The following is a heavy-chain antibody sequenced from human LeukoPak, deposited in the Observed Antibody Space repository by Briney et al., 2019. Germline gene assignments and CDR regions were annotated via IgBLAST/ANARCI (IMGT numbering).Heavy chain of an antibody. CDR3: ARGVYIAAAQYAY. D-gene: IGHD6-13*01. CDR1: GGSISSYY. J-gene: IGHJ4*02. CDR2: IYYSGTT. V-gene: IGHV4-59*01. Sequence: SETLSLTCTVSGGSISSYYWSWIRQPPGKGLEWVGHIYYSGTTNYNPSLKSRVTISVDTSKNQFSLKLSSVTAADTAVYYCARGVYIAAAQYAYWGQGTLVTVSS.